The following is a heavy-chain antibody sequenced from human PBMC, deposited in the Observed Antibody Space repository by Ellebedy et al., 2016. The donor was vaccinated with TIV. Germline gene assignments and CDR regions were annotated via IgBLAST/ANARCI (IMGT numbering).Heavy chain of an antibody. V-gene: IGHV1-2*02. D-gene: IGHD1-26*01. Sequence: AASVKVSCKASGYIFTAYYMHWVRQAPGQGLEWMGWINPNSGGTHYAQKFQGRVTMTRDTSINTAYMELSGLESDDTAVYYCACTGEVGGKYYFDSWGQGSLVTVSS. CDR3: ACTGEVGGKYYFDS. J-gene: IGHJ4*02. CDR2: INPNSGGT. CDR1: GYIFTAYY.